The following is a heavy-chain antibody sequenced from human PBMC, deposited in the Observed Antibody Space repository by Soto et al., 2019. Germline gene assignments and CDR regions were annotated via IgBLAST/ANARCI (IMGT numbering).Heavy chain of an antibody. J-gene: IGHJ5*02. CDR3: ARATGTSYNWFDP. V-gene: IGHV4-30-4*01. CDR2: IYYSGST. CDR1: GGSISSGDYY. D-gene: IGHD1-1*01. Sequence: SETLSLTCTVSGGSISSGDYYWSWIRQPPGKGLEWIGYIYYSGSTYYNPSLKSRVTISVDTSKDQFSLKLSSVTAADTAVYYCARATGTSYNWFDPWGQGTLVTVSS.